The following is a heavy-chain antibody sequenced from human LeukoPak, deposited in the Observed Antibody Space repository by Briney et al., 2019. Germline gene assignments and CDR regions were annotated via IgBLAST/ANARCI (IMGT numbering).Heavy chain of an antibody. J-gene: IGHJ4*02. Sequence: GESLKISCKGSGYTFSSNWIGWVRQMPGKGLEWMGIIYPGDSDTRYSPSFQGQVTISADKSSSTAYLQWSSLKASDTAMYYCARHDTVTTFYLDYWGQGTLVTVSS. CDR3: ARHDTVTTFYLDY. CDR2: IYPGDSDT. CDR1: GYTFSSNW. V-gene: IGHV5-51*01. D-gene: IGHD4-11*01.